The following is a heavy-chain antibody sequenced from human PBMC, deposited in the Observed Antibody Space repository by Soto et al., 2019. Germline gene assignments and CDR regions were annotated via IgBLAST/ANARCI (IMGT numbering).Heavy chain of an antibody. CDR3: VKDKRGSY. D-gene: IGHD3-10*01. CDR2: INQDGSER. J-gene: IGHJ4*02. CDR1: GFTFSTCW. Sequence: EVQLVESGGGLVQPGGSLRLSCEASGFTFSTCWMMWVRQAPGKGLEWVANINQDGSERYYVDSVKGRFTISRDNAKNTLYLQMNSLRAEDTAVYYCVKDKRGSYWGQGTLVTVSS. V-gene: IGHV3-7*01.